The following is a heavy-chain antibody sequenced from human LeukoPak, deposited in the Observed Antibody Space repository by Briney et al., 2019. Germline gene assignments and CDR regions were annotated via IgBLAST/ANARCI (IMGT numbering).Heavy chain of an antibody. J-gene: IGHJ3*02. D-gene: IGHD3-3*01. V-gene: IGHV4-4*02. CDR3: ARAGTYDFWSGGHDAFDI. CDR1: GGSISSSNW. Sequence: SGTLSLTCAVSGGSISSSNWWSWVRQPPGKGLEWIGEIYHSGSTNYNPSLKSRVTISVDKSKNQFSLKLSSVTAADTAVYYCARAGTYDFWSGGHDAFDIWGQGTMVTVSS. CDR2: IYHSGST.